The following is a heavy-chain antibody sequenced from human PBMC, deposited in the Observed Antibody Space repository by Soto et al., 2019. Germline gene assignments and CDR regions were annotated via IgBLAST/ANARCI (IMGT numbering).Heavy chain of an antibody. J-gene: IGHJ6*03. V-gene: IGHV4-34*01. CDR2: INHSGST. Sequence: SETLSLTCAVYGGSFSGYYWSWIRQPPGKGLEWIGEINHSGSTNYNPSLKSRVTISVDTSKNQFSLKLSSVTAADTAVYYCARAQPYDFWSGSPVYYYYYMDVWGKGTTVTVSS. CDR3: ARAQPYDFWSGSPVYYYYYMDV. D-gene: IGHD3-3*01. CDR1: GGSFSGYY.